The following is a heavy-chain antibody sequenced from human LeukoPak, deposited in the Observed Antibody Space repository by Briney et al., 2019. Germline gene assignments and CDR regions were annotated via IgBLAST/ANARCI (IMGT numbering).Heavy chain of an antibody. CDR2: ISSSSSHI. D-gene: IGHD6-19*01. CDR1: GFTFSSYS. CDR3: AREQWLAPDY. Sequence: GGSLRLSCAVSGFTFSSYSMHWVRQAPGKGLEWVSSISSSSSHIYYADSVKGRFTISRDNAKNSLYLQMNSLRAEDPAVYYCAREQWLAPDYWGQGTLVTVSS. V-gene: IGHV3-21*01. J-gene: IGHJ4*02.